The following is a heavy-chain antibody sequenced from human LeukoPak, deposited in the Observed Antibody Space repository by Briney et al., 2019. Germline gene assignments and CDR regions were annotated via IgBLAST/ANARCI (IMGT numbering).Heavy chain of an antibody. D-gene: IGHD4-17*01. V-gene: IGHV4-39*01. CDR1: GGSISSTICY. Sequence: PSETLSLTCTVFGGSISSTICYWGWIRQSPGKGLEWIASIYYSGNTFYNPSLRSRVTISVDTSRNQFSLKLTSVAAADTAVYFCARHLHDDHGDPNWFDPWGQGMLVTVSS. J-gene: IGHJ5*02. CDR3: ARHLHDDHGDPNWFDP. CDR2: IYYSGNT.